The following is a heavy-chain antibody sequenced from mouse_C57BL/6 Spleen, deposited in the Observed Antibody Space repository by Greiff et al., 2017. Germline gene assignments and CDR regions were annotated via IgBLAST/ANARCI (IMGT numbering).Heavy chain of an antibody. CDR1: GYSFTGYY. Sequence: EVKLMESGPELVKPGASVKISCKASGYSFTGYYMNWVKQSPEKSLEWIGEINPSTGGTTYNQKFKAKATLTVDKSSSTAYMQLKSLTSEDSAVYYCARWGYFDVWGTGTTVTVSS. J-gene: IGHJ1*03. CDR2: INPSTGGT. V-gene: IGHV1-42*01. CDR3: ARWGYFDV.